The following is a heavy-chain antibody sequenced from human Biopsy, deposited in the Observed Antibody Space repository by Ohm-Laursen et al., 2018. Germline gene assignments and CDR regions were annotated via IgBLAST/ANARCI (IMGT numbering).Heavy chain of an antibody. Sequence: SSVKVSCKAPGGIFSNYGVNWVRQAPGQGLEWLGGNIPILGTGNYAQKFQDRVMVAADTSTSTAYMELRSLRSDDTALYYCARDRTPYYDFWSGKSFDNWFDPWGQGTLVTVSS. CDR2: NIPILGTG. V-gene: IGHV1-69*06. CDR1: GGIFSNYG. J-gene: IGHJ5*02. D-gene: IGHD3-3*01. CDR3: ARDRTPYYDFWSGKSFDNWFDP.